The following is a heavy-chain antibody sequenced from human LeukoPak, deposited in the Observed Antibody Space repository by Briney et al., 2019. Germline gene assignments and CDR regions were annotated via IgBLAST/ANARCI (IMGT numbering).Heavy chain of an antibody. J-gene: IGHJ6*02. CDR3: ARVIRLRASPDV. CDR2: ISGSGNT. Sequence: ASVKVSCKASGYTFSNYGIKWVRQAPGQGLEWMGWISGSGNTNYAKKIQGRVTMITDTSTSTVYMELRSLRSDDTAVYYCARVIRLRASPDVWGQGTTVTVSS. D-gene: IGHD3-16*01. CDR1: GYTFSNYG. V-gene: IGHV1-18*01.